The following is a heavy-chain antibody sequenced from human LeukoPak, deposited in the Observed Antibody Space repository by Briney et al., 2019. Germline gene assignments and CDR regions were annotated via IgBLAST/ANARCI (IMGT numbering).Heavy chain of an antibody. V-gene: IGHV4-30-4*08. CDR2: IYYSGST. D-gene: IGHD5-12*01. Sequence: PSETLSLTCTVSGGSISSGDYYWSWIRQPPGKGLEWIGYIYYSGSTYYNPSLKSRVTISVDTSKNQFSLKLSSVTAADTAVYYCAREPLGYDFRGAFDIWGQGTMVTVSS. CDR3: AREPLGYDFRGAFDI. CDR1: GGSISSGDYY. J-gene: IGHJ3*02.